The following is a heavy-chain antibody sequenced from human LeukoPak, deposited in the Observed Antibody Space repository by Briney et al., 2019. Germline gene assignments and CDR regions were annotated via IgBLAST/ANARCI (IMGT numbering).Heavy chain of an antibody. D-gene: IGHD5-12*01. CDR1: GFTFSGSA. Sequence: GGSLRLSCAASGFTFSGSAMHWVRQASGKGLEWVGRIRSKANSYATAYAASVKGRFTISRDGSKNTAYLQMNSLKTEDTAVYYCTSPLARGYDIDYWGQGTLVTVSS. J-gene: IGHJ4*02. CDR2: IRSKANSYAT. CDR3: TSPLARGYDIDY. V-gene: IGHV3-73*01.